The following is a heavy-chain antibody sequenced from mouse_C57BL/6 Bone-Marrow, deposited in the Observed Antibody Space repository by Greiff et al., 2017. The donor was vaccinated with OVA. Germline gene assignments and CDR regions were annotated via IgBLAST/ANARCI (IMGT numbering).Heavy chain of an antibody. V-gene: IGHV5-6*02. CDR3: TRQISFDV. J-gene: IGHJ1*03. CDR2: ISSGGSYT. CDR1: GFTFSSYG. Sequence: EVKLVESGGDLVKPGGSLKLSCAASGFTFSSYGMSWVRQTPDKRLEWVATISSGGSYTYYPDSVKGRFTISRDNAKNTLYLQMSSLKSEDTAMYYCTRQISFDVWGTGTTVTVSS.